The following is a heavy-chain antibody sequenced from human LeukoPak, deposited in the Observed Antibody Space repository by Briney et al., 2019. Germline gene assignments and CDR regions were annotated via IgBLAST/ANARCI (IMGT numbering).Heavy chain of an antibody. CDR1: GFTFSNYW. Sequence: GGSLRLSCTASGFTFSNYWMHWVRQAPGRGLVWVSRINGDGSSADYADSVKGRFTISRDNAKNTLYLQMNSLRAEDTAVYYCARGKATYDYWGQRTLVTVSS. CDR3: ARGKATYDY. CDR2: INGDGSSA. J-gene: IGHJ4*02. V-gene: IGHV3-74*01.